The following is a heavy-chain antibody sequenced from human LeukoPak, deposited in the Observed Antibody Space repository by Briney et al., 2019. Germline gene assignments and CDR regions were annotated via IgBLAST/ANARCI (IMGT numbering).Heavy chain of an antibody. D-gene: IGHD2-15*01. CDR3: ARGAADVSCSGGSCYHLAY. CDR2: MNPNSGNT. CDR1: GYIFTNYD. Sequence: ASVKDSCKASGYIFTNYDINWVRQATGQGLEWMGWMNPNSGNTGYAQKFQGRVTMTRNTSISTAYMELSSLRSEDAAVYYCARGAADVSCSGGSCYHLAYWCQGTLVTVSS. J-gene: IGHJ4*02. V-gene: IGHV1-8*01.